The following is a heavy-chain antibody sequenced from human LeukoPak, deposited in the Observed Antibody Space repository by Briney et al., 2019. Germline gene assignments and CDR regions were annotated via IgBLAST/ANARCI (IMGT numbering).Heavy chain of an antibody. CDR3: ARGIGDYYYDSSGVTDY. V-gene: IGHV3-21*01. CDR2: ISSSSSYI. D-gene: IGHD3-22*01. J-gene: IGHJ4*02. Sequence: GGSLRLSCAASGFTFSSYSMNWVRQAPGKGLEWVSSISSSSSYIYYADSVKGRFTISRDNAKNSLYLQMNSLRAEDTAVYYCARGIGDYYYDSSGVTDYWGQGTLVTVSS. CDR1: GFTFSSYS.